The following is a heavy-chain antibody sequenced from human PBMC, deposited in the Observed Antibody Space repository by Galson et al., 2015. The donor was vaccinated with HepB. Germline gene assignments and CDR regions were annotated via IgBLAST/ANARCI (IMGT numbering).Heavy chain of an antibody. J-gene: IGHJ6*02. CDR1: GGTFSNHV. CDR3: ARGNYGTDV. D-gene: IGHD1-14*01. CDR2: IIPMFGEP. Sequence: SVKVSCKASGGTFSNHVINWVRQAPGQGLEWMGGIIPMFGEPRHAQKFQDRITLSADASTSTAYMEGTSLQSADTAVYYCARGNYGTDVWGQGTTVIVSS. V-gene: IGHV1-69*13.